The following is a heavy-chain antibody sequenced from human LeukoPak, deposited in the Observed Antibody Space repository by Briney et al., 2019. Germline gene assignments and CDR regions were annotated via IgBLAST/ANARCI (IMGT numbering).Heavy chain of an antibody. CDR1: GYTFTSYD. Sequence: ASVKVSCKASGYTFTSYDINWVRQAPGQGLEWMGWMNHNSGNTGYAQKFQGRVTITRNTSISTAYMELGSLSSEDTAVYYCARAPRITMVRGVIYWFDPWGQGTLVTVSS. J-gene: IGHJ5*02. CDR3: ARAPRITMVRGVIYWFDP. D-gene: IGHD3-10*01. V-gene: IGHV1-8*03. CDR2: MNHNSGNT.